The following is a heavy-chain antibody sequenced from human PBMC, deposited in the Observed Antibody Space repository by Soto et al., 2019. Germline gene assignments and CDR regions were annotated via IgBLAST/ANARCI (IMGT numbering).Heavy chain of an antibody. Sequence: PSETLSLTCTVSGGSISSYYWSWNRQPPGKGLEWIGYIYYSGSTNYNPSLKSRVTISVDTSKNQFSLKLSSVTAADTAVYYCARRSAGIVVVAADYFDYWGQGTLVTVSS. D-gene: IGHD2-15*01. CDR1: GGSISSYY. CDR3: ARRSAGIVVVAADYFDY. J-gene: IGHJ4*02. V-gene: IGHV4-59*08. CDR2: IYYSGST.